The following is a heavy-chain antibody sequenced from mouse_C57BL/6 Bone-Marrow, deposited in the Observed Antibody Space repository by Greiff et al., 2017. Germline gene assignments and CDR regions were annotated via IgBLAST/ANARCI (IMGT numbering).Heavy chain of an antibody. Sequence: QVQLKQPGAELVKPGASVKMSCKASGYTFTSYWITWVKQRPGQGLEWIGDIYPGSGSTNYNEKFKSKATLTVDTASSTAYMQLSSLTSEDSAVYYCARFITTVVATSRYYYAMDYWGQGTSVTVSS. D-gene: IGHD1-1*01. CDR2: IYPGSGST. CDR3: ARFITTVVATSRYYYAMDY. J-gene: IGHJ4*01. V-gene: IGHV1-55*01. CDR1: GYTFTSYW.